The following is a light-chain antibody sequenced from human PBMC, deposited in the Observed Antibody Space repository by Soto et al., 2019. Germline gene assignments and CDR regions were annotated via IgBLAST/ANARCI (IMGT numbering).Light chain of an antibody. CDR3: QQYNDYLTWT. CDR1: QSISKW. V-gene: IGKV1-5*01. J-gene: IGKJ1*01. Sequence: DIRMTQSPSTLSASVGDRVTIPCRASQSISKWLAWYQQKPGKAPKVLIFDASILKSGVPSRFSGSGSGTEFTLTISSLQPDDFATYYCQQYNDYLTWTFGQGTKVEIK. CDR2: DAS.